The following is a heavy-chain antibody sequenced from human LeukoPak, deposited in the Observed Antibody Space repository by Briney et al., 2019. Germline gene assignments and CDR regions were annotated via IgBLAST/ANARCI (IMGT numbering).Heavy chain of an antibody. V-gene: IGHV4-34*01. Sequence: SETLSLTCAVYGGSFSGYYWSWIRQPPGKELEWIGEINHSGSTNYNPSLKSRVTISVDTSKNQFSLKLSSLPAADTAVYYCARGVLRYFDWLLAHAFDIWGQGTMVTVSS. D-gene: IGHD3-9*01. CDR2: INHSGST. CDR1: GGSFSGYY. CDR3: ARGVLRYFDWLLAHAFDI. J-gene: IGHJ3*02.